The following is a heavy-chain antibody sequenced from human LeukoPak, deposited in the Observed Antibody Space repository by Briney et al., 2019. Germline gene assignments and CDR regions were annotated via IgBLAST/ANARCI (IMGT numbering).Heavy chain of an antibody. CDR2: IYYSGST. D-gene: IGHD3-22*01. CDR3: ARERDFYDSSGSPSY. CDR1: GVSISSRSYY. Sequence: SETLSLTCTVSGVSISSRSYYWGWIRQPPGKGLEWIGTIYYSGSTYYNPSLKSRVTISVDTSKNQFSLKVRSVTAADTAVYYCARERDFYDSSGSPSYWGQGTLVIVSS. J-gene: IGHJ4*02. V-gene: IGHV4-39*07.